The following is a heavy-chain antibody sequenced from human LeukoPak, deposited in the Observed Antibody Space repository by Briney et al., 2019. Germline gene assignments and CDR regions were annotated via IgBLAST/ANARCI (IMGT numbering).Heavy chain of an antibody. Sequence: SVTVPCKASGGTFSRYSISWVRQAAAQGLEWMGGVIPILGTANYAQKFQGRVTITTDESTSTAYMELSSLRSEDTAVYYCASVYGDYGGNYYYYYMDVWGKGTTVTVSS. CDR2: VIPILGTA. V-gene: IGHV1-69*16. J-gene: IGHJ6*03. CDR1: GGTFSRYS. CDR3: ASVYGDYGGNYYYYYMDV. D-gene: IGHD4-17*01.